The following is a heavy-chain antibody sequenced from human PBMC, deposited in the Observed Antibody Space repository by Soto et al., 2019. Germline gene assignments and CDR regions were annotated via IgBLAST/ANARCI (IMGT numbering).Heavy chain of an antibody. CDR3: ARDGDPGYSFGSGPGGGGGFDP. CDR1: GGTFGNTA. D-gene: IGHD3-3*01. Sequence: QVQLVQSGAEVKEPGSSVNVSCKTSGGTFGNTAVTWVRQAPGQGLEWIGGIVPMFGTANYAQKFRGRVTSTADESTRTAYMELSSLRSDDTAVYYCARDGDPGYSFGSGPGGGGGFDPWGQGTLVTVSS. CDR2: IVPMFGTA. V-gene: IGHV1-69*12. J-gene: IGHJ5*02.